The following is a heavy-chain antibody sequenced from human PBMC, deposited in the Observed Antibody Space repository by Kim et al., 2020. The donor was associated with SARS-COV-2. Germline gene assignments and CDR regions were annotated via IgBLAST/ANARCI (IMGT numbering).Heavy chain of an antibody. CDR3: ASVDPWGLPGDS. J-gene: IGHJ5*01. Sequence: ASVKVSCKASGYTFSDFYLHWVRQAPGQGLEWMGWINPESGGTHSAQNFQGRVTMTRDTSITTVYMELNSHTSDDTAIYYCASVDPWGLPGDSWGQGTLLTVSS. V-gene: IGHV1-2*02. CDR1: GYTFSDFY. D-gene: IGHD1-26*01. CDR2: INPESGGT.